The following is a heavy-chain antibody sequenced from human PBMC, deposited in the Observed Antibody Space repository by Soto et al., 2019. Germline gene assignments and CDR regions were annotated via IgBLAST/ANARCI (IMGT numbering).Heavy chain of an antibody. J-gene: IGHJ4*02. Sequence: EVQLVESGGGLVQPGGSLRLSCEVSGFTFSIHAMNWVRQAPGKGLEWVAYIHGTRSIIYYADSVKGRFTISRDNAKNSLFLQLDRLRDEDTAVYYCARDARNADYDYWGQGTLVTVSS. D-gene: IGHD3-16*01. CDR3: ARDARNADYDY. CDR2: IHGTRSII. V-gene: IGHV3-48*02. CDR1: GFTFSIHA.